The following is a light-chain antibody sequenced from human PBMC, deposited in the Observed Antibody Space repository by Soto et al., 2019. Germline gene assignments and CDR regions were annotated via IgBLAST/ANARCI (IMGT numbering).Light chain of an antibody. CDR1: QSVSNR. J-gene: IGKJ1*01. V-gene: IGKV3-15*01. Sequence: EIVMTQSPAALSVSPGERATLSCRASQSVSNRLAWYQQRPGQAPRLLIYRASARATGIPARFSGSGSGTAITLTIGSLQSEDFAIYYCQQSSDWPRTFGQGTKVEIK. CDR2: RAS. CDR3: QQSSDWPRT.